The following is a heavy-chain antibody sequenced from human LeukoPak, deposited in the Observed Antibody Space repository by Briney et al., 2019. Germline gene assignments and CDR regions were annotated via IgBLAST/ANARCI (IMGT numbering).Heavy chain of an antibody. V-gene: IGHV1-46*01. CDR2: INPSGGST. D-gene: IGHD2/OR15-2a*01. CDR3: ARGTGGFLDP. CDR1: GYTFTSYP. Sequence: ASVKISCKASGYTFTSYPLHWVRQAPGQGLEWMGIINPSGGSTNYAQKFQGRVTMTRDTSTSTVYMELSSLRSEDTAVYHCARGTGGFLDPWGQGTLVTVSS. J-gene: IGHJ5*02.